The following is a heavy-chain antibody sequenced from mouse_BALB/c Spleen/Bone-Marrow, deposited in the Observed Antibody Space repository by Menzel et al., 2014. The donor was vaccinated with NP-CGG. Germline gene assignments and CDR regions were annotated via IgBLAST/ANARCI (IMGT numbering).Heavy chain of an antibody. CDR3: ARVYGNYDAMDY. J-gene: IGHJ4*01. CDR2: INPSSGYT. V-gene: IGHV1-4*01. CDR1: GYTFTTYT. D-gene: IGHD2-1*01. Sequence: QVQLQQSGAELARPGASVKMSCRATGYTFTTYTMHWVKQRPGQGLEWIGCINPSSGYTYYNQKFKGKATLTADKSSSAAYLQLSSLTSEDSAVYYCARVYGNYDAMDYWGQGTSVTVSS.